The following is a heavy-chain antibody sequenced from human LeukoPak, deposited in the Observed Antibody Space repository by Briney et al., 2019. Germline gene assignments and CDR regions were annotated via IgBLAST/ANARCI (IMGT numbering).Heavy chain of an antibody. V-gene: IGHV1-2*02. CDR1: GYTFTGYY. CDR3: ARDHYDFWSGYYIFDY. Sequence: ASVKVSCKASGYTFTGYYMHWVRQAPGQGLEWMGWINPNSGGTNYAQKFQGRVTMTRDTSISTAYMELRSLRSDDTAVYYCARDHYDFWSGYYIFDYWGQGTLVTVSS. D-gene: IGHD3-3*01. J-gene: IGHJ4*02. CDR2: INPNSGGT.